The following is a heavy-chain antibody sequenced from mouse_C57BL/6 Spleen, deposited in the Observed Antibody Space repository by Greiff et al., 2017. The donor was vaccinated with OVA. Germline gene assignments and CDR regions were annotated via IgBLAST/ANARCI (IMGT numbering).Heavy chain of an antibody. Sequence: VQLQQSGTVLARPGASVKMSCKTSGYTFTSYWMHWVKQRPGQGLEWIGAIYPGNSDTSYNQKFKGKAKLTAVTSASTAYMELSSLTNEDSAVYYCTRARPGDHAWFAYWGQGTLVTVSA. J-gene: IGHJ3*01. V-gene: IGHV1-5*01. CDR1: GYTFTSYW. D-gene: IGHD3-2*02. CDR3: TRARPGDHAWFAY. CDR2: IYPGNSDT.